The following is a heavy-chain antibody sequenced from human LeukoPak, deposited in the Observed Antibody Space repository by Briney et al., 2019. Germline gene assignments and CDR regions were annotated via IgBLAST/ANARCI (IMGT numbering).Heavy chain of an antibody. CDR1: GDSISSGSYY. D-gene: IGHD1-1*01. CDR3: VRDWNGDYFDY. CDR2: IHTSGNT. Sequence: PSQTLSLTCIVSGDSISSGSYYWTWLRQPAGKGREWIGRIHTSGNTNYSPSLKSRVTISRDTSKNQFSLRLTSVTAADTAVYYCVRDWNGDYFDYWGQGTLVTVSS. V-gene: IGHV4-61*02. J-gene: IGHJ4*02.